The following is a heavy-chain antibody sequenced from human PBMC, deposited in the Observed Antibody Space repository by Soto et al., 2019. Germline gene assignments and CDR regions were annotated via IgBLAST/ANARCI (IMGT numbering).Heavy chain of an antibody. D-gene: IGHD3-10*01. J-gene: IGHJ6*02. CDR1: GYSFTSYW. CDR3: AGGGVRGVITRTRDYYGMDV. Sequence: GESLKISCQGSGYSFTSYWIGWVRQMPGKGLEWMGITYPGDSDTRYSPSFQGQVTISADKSISTAYLQWSSLKASDTAMYYCAGGGVRGVITRTRDYYGMDVWGQGTTVTVSS. V-gene: IGHV5-51*01. CDR2: TYPGDSDT.